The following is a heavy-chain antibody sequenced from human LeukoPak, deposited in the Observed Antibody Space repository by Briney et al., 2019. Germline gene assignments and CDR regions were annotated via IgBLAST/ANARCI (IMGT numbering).Heavy chain of an antibody. CDR1: GGSISSSSYY. V-gene: IGHV4-39*07. CDR3: ARGAPPQN. J-gene: IGHJ4*02. Sequence: PSETLSLTCTVSGGSISSSSYYWGWIRQPPGKGLEWIGSVYYTGASYYNPSLKSRVTISIDTSMNHFSLNLTSVTAADTAVYYCARGAPPQNWGQGALVTVSS. CDR2: VYYTGAS.